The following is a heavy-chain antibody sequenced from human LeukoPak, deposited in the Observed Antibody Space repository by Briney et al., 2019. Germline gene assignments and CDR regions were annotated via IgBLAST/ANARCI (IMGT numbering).Heavy chain of an antibody. CDR1: GYTFIGYN. D-gene: IGHD6-13*01. CDR3: ARSEQQLTDAFDK. CDR2: INPNNGDT. J-gene: IGHJ3*02. Sequence: ASVKVSCKASGYTFIGYNMHWLRQAPGQGLEWMGWINPNNGDTKYAQKFEGRVTLTRDTPVNTAYMELSRLRSDDTAVYYCARSEQQLTDAFDKWGQGTMVTVSS. V-gene: IGHV1-2*02.